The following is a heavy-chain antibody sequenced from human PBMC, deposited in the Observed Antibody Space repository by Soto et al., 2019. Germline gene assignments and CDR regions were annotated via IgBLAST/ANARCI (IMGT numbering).Heavy chain of an antibody. CDR3: AIAIWEFYSSGSKKEYYFDY. CDR1: GFTFSSYG. Sequence: GGSLRLSCAASGFTFSSYGMHWVRQAPGKGLEWVAVIWYDGSNKYYADSVKGRFTISRDNSKNTLYLQMNSLRAEDTAVYYCAIAIWEFYSSGSKKEYYFDYWGQGTLVTVSS. CDR2: IWYDGSNK. V-gene: IGHV3-33*01. J-gene: IGHJ4*02. D-gene: IGHD3-22*01.